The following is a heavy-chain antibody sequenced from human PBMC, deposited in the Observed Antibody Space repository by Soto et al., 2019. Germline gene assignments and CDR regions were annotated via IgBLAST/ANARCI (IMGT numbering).Heavy chain of an antibody. D-gene: IGHD3-3*02. CDR1: GFSLSGDGVG. J-gene: IGHJ3*02. Sequence: QITLKESGPTLVKPTQRLTLTCTVSGFSLSGDGVGVGWIRQPPGKALEWLALIYWDDDQRYSPSLKTRLTITKDTSKNQVVLTMTNMVPVDTATYYCAHAFGGTSWPNDAFDIWGQGTVVTVSS. CDR3: AHAFGGTSWPNDAFDI. V-gene: IGHV2-5*02. CDR2: IYWDDDQ.